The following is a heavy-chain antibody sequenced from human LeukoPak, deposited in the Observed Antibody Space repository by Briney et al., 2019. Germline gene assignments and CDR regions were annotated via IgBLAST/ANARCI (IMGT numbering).Heavy chain of an antibody. J-gene: IGHJ6*02. D-gene: IGHD6-25*01. V-gene: IGHV1-46*01. CDR1: GFTFSTYG. CDR2: INPSGGST. Sequence: GGSLRLSCAASGFTFSTYGVHCVRQAPGQGLEWMGIINPSGGSTSYAQKFQGRVTMTRDTSTSTVYMELSSLRSEDTAVYYCARDRLEDYYYYGMDVWGQGTTVTVSS. CDR3: ARDRLEDYYYYGMDV.